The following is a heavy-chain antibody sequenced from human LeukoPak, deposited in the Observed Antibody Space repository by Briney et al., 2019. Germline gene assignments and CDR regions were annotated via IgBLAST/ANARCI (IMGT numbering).Heavy chain of an antibody. Sequence: ASVKVSCKASGYTFTGYYMHWVRQAPGQGLEWMGWINPNSGGTNYAQKFQGRVTMTRDTSISTAYMELSRLRSDDTAVYYCARDPSITIFGVAYFDYWGQGTLVTVSS. CDR1: GYTFTGYY. V-gene: IGHV1-2*02. D-gene: IGHD3-3*01. J-gene: IGHJ4*02. CDR2: INPNSGGT. CDR3: ARDPSITIFGVAYFDY.